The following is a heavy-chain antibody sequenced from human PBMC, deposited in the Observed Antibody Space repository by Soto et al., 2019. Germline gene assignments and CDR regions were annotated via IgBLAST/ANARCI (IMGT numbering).Heavy chain of an antibody. CDR2: ISTNGGST. D-gene: IGHD3-22*01. Sequence: GSLRLSCSASGFTFSSYAMHWVRQAPGKGLEYVSSISTNGGSTHYADSVKGRFTISRDNSKNTQYLQMSSLRADDTAVYYCVKREYYYDSSGYYPFDYWGQGTLVTVSS. V-gene: IGHV3-64D*06. CDR1: GFTFSSYA. CDR3: VKREYYYDSSGYYPFDY. J-gene: IGHJ4*02.